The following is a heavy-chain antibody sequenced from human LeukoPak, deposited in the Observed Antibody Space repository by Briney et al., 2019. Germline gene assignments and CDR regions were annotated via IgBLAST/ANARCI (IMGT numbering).Heavy chain of an antibody. J-gene: IGHJ4*02. Sequence: GEALKISWKGSGYSFTTYWISWVRQMPGKGLEWSGRIDPSYSYTNYSPSFQGHVTISADNSFSTASLQRTSLKASDTAMYYCARHAKAYGSSCDYWGQGPLVTVSS. CDR2: IDPSYSYT. D-gene: IGHD6-13*01. CDR1: GYSFTTYW. V-gene: IGHV5-10-1*01. CDR3: ARHAKAYGSSCDY.